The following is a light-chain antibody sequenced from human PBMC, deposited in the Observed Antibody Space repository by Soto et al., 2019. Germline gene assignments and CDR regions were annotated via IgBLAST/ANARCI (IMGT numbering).Light chain of an antibody. CDR2: AAS. Sequence: DIQMTQSPSSLSASVGDRVTITCRASQSISRNLNWYQHKPGKAPKLLIYAASSLQNGVPSRFSGSGSGTYFTLSISSLQPEDFATYYCQQSYTTVSITFGQGTRLEIK. V-gene: IGKV1-39*01. J-gene: IGKJ5*01. CDR3: QQSYTTVSIT. CDR1: QSISRN.